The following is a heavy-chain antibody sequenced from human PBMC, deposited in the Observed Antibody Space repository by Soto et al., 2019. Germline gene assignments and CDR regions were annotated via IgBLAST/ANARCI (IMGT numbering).Heavy chain of an antibody. CDR3: AKDTLHDPVVVPEGGMDV. J-gene: IGHJ6*02. D-gene: IGHD3-22*01. V-gene: IGHV3-30*18. CDR2: ISYDGSNK. CDR1: GFTFSSYG. Sequence: GGSLRLSCAASGFTFSSYGMHWVHQAPGKGLEWVAVISYDGSNKYYADSVKGRFTISRDNSKNTLYLQMNSLRAEDTAVYYCAKDTLHDPVVVPEGGMDVWGQGTTVTVSS.